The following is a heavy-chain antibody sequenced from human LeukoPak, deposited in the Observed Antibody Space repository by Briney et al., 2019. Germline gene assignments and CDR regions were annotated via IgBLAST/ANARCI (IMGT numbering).Heavy chain of an antibody. J-gene: IGHJ6*03. CDR1: GFTFSSYS. V-gene: IGHV3-21*01. CDR2: ISSSSSYI. CDR3: ARNDYDILTGYPKSGRSYYMDV. Sequence: GGSLRLSCAASGFTFSSYSMNWVRQAPGKGLEWVSSISSSSSYIYYADSVKGRFTISRDNAKNSLYLQMNSLRAEDTAVYYCARNDYDILTGYPKSGRSYYMDVWGKGTTVTVSS. D-gene: IGHD3-9*01.